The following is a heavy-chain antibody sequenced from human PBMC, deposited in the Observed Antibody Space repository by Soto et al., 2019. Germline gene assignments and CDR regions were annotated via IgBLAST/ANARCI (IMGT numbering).Heavy chain of an antibody. CDR1: GYTFSTYA. Sequence: ASVKVSCKASGYTFSTYAMHWVRQAPGQSLEWMGWINGGTGQTRYSQRFQDRVTITRDTSAKTTYMDLTSLRSEDTAVYYCARGKGMEENYYYYGMDIWGQGTTVTV. CDR3: ARGKGMEENYYYYGMDI. J-gene: IGHJ6*02. D-gene: IGHD1-1*01. CDR2: INGGTGQT. V-gene: IGHV1-3*01.